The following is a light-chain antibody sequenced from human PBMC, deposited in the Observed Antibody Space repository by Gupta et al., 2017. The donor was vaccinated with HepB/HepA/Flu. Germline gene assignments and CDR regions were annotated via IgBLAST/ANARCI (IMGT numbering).Light chain of an antibody. J-gene: IGLJ2*01. Sequence: SYALTQPPSVSVSPGQTDSITCSGDKLGDKYACWYQQKPGQSPVLVIYQDSKRPSGIPERFSGSNSGNTATLTISGTQAMDEADYYCQAWDSSTAVFGGGTKLTVL. CDR1: KLGDKY. CDR3: QAWDSSTAV. V-gene: IGLV3-1*01. CDR2: QDS.